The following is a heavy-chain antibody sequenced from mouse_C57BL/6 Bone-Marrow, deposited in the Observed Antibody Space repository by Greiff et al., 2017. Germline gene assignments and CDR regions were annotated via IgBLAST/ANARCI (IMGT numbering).Heavy chain of an antibody. CDR2: INPNTGGT. CDR3: ATRDYYDGLFDD. CDR1: GYTFTDYN. D-gene: IGHD1-1*01. V-gene: IGHV1-18*01. Sequence: VQLKQSGPELVKPGASVKIPCKASGYTFTDYNMDWVKQSHGKSLEWIGDINPNTGGTIYNQKFKGKATLTVDKSSSTAYMELRSLTSEDTAVYYCATRDYYDGLFDDWGQGTMVTVS. J-gene: IGHJ3*01.